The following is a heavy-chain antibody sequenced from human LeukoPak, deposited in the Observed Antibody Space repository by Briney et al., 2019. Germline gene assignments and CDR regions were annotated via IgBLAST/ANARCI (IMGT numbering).Heavy chain of an antibody. V-gene: IGHV1-18*01. CDR1: GYTFTSYG. Sequence: AAVKVSCKASGYTFTSYGISWVRQAPGQGLEWMGWISGYNGETNYAQKLQGRVTMTTDTSTSTAYMELRSLRSDDTAVYYCASTRVVAGTTSFDYWGQGTLVTVSS. CDR3: ASTRVVAGTTSFDY. J-gene: IGHJ4*02. CDR2: ISGYNGET. D-gene: IGHD6-19*01.